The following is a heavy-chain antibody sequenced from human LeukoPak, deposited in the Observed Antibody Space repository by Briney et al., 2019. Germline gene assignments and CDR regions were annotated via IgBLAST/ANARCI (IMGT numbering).Heavy chain of an antibody. D-gene: IGHD6-6*01. V-gene: IGHV1-18*01. CDR2: ISAYNGST. J-gene: IGHJ5*02. Sequence: ASVKVSCKASGYTFTSYGISWVRQAPGQGLEWMGWISAYNGSTNYAQKLQGRVTMTTDTSTSTAYMELRSLRSDDTAVYYCARDREYSSSSWFDPWGQGTLVTVSS. CDR1: GYTFTSYG. CDR3: ARDREYSSSSWFDP.